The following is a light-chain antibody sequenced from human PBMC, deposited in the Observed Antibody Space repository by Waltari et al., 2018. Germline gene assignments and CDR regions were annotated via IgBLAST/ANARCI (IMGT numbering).Light chain of an antibody. CDR1: SGHSSNL. CDR2: VNSDGSH. J-gene: IGLJ3*02. Sequence: QLVLTQSPSASAPLGASVRLTRTLSSGHSSNLIAWHQQQPEKGPRYLMKVNSDGSHSKGDEIPDRFSGSSSGAERYLTISSLQSEDEADYYCQTGGHGTWVFGGGTKLTVL. V-gene: IGLV4-69*01. CDR3: QTGGHGTWV.